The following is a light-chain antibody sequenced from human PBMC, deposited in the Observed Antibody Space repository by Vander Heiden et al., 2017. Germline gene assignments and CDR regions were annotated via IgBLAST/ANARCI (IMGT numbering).Light chain of an antibody. CDR3: TSYAGSNNWV. CDR2: EVS. J-gene: IGLJ3*02. CDR1: GSDVGNYNF. V-gene: IGLV2-8*01. Sequence: QSALTQPPSASGSPGQSVPISCTGTGSDVGNYNFVSWYQQHPGKAPKLIIDEVSKRPSGVPHRFSGSKSGNTASLTVSGLQAEDEADYYCTSYAGSNNWVFGGGTKLTVL.